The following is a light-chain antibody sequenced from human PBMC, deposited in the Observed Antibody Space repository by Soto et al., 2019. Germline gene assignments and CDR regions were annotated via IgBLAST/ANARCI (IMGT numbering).Light chain of an antibody. V-gene: IGLV1-44*01. CDR3: AVWDETLIEV. Sequence: QSVLTQPPSASGTPGQTVTISCSGSSSNIGSNSVNWYQQLPRAAPSLLIYSDDQRPSGVPDRFSGSKSGTSASLAISGLQSEDEADYFCAVWDETLIEVFGTGTKLTVL. CDR2: SDD. J-gene: IGLJ1*01. CDR1: SSNIGSNS.